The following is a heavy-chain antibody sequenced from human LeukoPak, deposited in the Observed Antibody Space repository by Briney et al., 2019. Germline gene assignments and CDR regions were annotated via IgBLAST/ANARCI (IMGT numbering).Heavy chain of an antibody. J-gene: IGHJ4*02. D-gene: IGHD2-8*01. Sequence: GGSLRLSCAASGFIFSSYWMTWVRQAPGKGLEWVANIKQDGSEKYYVDSVKGRFTISRDNAKNSLSLHMNSLRAEDTAVYYCARDRGECTNGVCYYHDFDYWGQGTLVTVSS. CDR2: IKQDGSEK. CDR1: GFIFSSYW. V-gene: IGHV3-7*01. CDR3: ARDRGECTNGVCYYHDFDY.